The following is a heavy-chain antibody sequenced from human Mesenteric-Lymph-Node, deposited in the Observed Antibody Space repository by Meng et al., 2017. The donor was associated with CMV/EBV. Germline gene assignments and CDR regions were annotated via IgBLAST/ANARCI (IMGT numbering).Heavy chain of an antibody. CDR1: TFTSYY. CDR2: INPSGGST. Sequence: TFTSYYMHWVRQAPGQGLEWMGIINPSGGSTSYAQKFQGRVTMTRDTSTSTVYMELSSLRSEDTAVYYCARVDYDILTGYHNYYFDYWGQGTLVTVSS. V-gene: IGHV1-46*01. J-gene: IGHJ4*02. CDR3: ARVDYDILTGYHNYYFDY. D-gene: IGHD3-9*01.